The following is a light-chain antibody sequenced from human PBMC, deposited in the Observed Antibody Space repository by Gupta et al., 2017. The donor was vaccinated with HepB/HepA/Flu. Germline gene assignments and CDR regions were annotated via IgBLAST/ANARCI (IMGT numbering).Light chain of an antibody. Sequence: DVQLTQSPSSLSASVGDTVTITCRASEKIKSYVNWYQHKPGQAPKFLIYAASRLISGVPSRFSGSQSGTEFTLTISGLQPEDFETYYCQQASSSPPAFGQGTKVEI. CDR3: QQASSSPPA. J-gene: IGKJ1*01. V-gene: IGKV1-39*01. CDR1: EKIKSY. CDR2: AAS.